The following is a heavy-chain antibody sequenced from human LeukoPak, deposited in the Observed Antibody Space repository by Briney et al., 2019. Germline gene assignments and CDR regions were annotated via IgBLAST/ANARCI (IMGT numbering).Heavy chain of an antibody. CDR2: IYPGDSDT. Sequence: GESLKISCKGSGYSFTSYWIGWVRQMPGKGLEWMGIIYPGDSDTRYSPSFQGQVTISADKSISTAYLQWSSLKASDTAMYYCARHIRGFGGLLEYYFDYWGQGTLVTVSS. CDR3: ARHIRGFGGLLEYYFDY. D-gene: IGHD3-10*01. V-gene: IGHV5-51*01. CDR1: GYSFTSYW. J-gene: IGHJ4*02.